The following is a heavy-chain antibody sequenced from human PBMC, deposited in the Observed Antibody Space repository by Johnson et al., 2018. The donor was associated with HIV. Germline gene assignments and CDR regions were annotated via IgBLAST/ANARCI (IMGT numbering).Heavy chain of an antibody. CDR1: GFTFSSYG. J-gene: IGHJ3*01. Sequence: QVQLVESGGGLVQPGGSLRLSCAASGFTFSSYGMHWVRQAPGEGLHWVSAISYSGGRTYSADSVKGRLTISRDNSKNTVYLQMDSLSADDTAVYYCAREGVSGSYYDAFDLWGQGTMVTVSS. D-gene: IGHD1-26*01. CDR2: ISYSGGRT. CDR3: AREGVSGSYYDAFDL. V-gene: IGHV3-64*04.